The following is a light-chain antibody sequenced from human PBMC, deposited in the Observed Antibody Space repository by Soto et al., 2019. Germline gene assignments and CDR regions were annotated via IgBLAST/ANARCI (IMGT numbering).Light chain of an antibody. CDR1: QSVSSSY. J-gene: IGKJ5*01. Sequence: EIVLTQSPGTLSLSPGERATLSCSASQSVSSSYLAWYQQKPGQAPRLLIYGASSRATGIPDRFSGSWSGTDFTLTISRLEPEDFAVYYCQQYGSSPLYTFGQGTRLEIK. CDR3: QQYGSSPLYT. CDR2: GAS. V-gene: IGKV3-20*01.